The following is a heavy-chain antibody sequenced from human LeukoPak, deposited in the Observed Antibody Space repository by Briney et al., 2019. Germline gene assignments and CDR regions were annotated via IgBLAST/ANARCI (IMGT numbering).Heavy chain of an antibody. D-gene: IGHD4-17*01. J-gene: IGHJ6*03. V-gene: IGHV1-46*01. CDR1: GYTFTSYY. CDR2: INPSGGST. CDR3: ARGDLTVTTFYYYYYMDV. Sequence: GASVKVSCKASGYTFTSYYMHWVRQAPGQGLEWMGIINPSGGSTSYAQKFQGRVTMTRDMSTSTVYMELSSLRSEDTAVYYCARGDLTVTTFYYYYYMDVWGKGTTVTVSS.